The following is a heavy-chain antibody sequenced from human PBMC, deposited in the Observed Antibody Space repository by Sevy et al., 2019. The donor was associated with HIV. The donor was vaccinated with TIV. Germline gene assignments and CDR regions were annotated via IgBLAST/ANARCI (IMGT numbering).Heavy chain of an antibody. V-gene: IGHV3-49*03. CDR2: IRSKAYGGTT. CDR1: GFTFGDYA. CDR3: TRAVAGKEGWFDP. Sequence: GGSLRLSCTASGFTFGDYAMSWFRQAPGKGLEWVGNIRSKAYGGTTEYAASVKGRLTISRDDSKSIAYLQMNGLKTEDTAVYYCTRAVAGKEGWFDPWGQGTLVTVSS. D-gene: IGHD6-19*01. J-gene: IGHJ5*02.